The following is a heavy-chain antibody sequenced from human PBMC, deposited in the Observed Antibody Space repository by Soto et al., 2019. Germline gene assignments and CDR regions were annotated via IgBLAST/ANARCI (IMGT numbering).Heavy chain of an antibody. CDR2: IKQDGSEK. Sequence: LRLSCVASGFTFSSYWMSWVRQSPGKGLEWVANIKQDGSEKYYVDSVKDRFTISRDNAKNSLYLQMNSLRAEDSAVYYCARVYPGSGWPYHYYGMDVWGQGTTVTVSS. CDR3: ARVYPGSGWPYHYYGMDV. D-gene: IGHD6-19*01. J-gene: IGHJ6*02. V-gene: IGHV3-7*01. CDR1: GFTFSSYW.